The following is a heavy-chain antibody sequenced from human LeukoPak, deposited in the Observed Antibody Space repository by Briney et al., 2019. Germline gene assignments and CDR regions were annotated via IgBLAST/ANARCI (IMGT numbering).Heavy chain of an antibody. D-gene: IGHD4-17*01. Sequence: ASVKVSCKPSGYTFIDYYMHWVRQAPGQGLEWIGWINPNSGGANYARKFQGRVTMTRDTSISTVFLEVSRLRSDDTAVYYCARGLGTVTTLNYYVADWGQGTLVTVSS. CDR1: GYTFIDYY. V-gene: IGHV1-2*02. CDR3: ARGLGTVTTLNYYVAD. CDR2: INPNSGGA. J-gene: IGHJ4*02.